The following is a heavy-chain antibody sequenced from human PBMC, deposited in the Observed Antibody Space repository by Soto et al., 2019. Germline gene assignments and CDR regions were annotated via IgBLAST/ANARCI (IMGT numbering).Heavy chain of an antibody. CDR3: ARSYVQSRPIDY. Sequence: GASVKVSCKSYGYTFTSYYMHWVRQAPGQGLEWMGIINPGDGGTSYPQKFQGRVTMTRDTSTSTVYMELSSLRSEDTAVYFCARSYVQSRPIDYWGQGTQVTVSS. CDR2: INPGDGGT. V-gene: IGHV1-46*01. J-gene: IGHJ4*02. CDR1: GYTFTSYY. D-gene: IGHD3-10*02.